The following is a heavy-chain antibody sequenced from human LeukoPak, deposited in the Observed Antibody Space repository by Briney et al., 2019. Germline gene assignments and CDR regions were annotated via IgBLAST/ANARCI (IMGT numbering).Heavy chain of an antibody. Sequence: GGSLRLSCVVSGITFSSYEMNWVRQAPGKGPEWVSYISTSGSTIYYADSVKGRFTISRDNAKNSLYLQMNGPRAEDTAIYYCASPQWLAFWGQGTLVTVSS. V-gene: IGHV3-48*03. CDR1: GITFSSYE. CDR3: ASPQWLAF. D-gene: IGHD6-19*01. CDR2: ISTSGSTI. J-gene: IGHJ4*02.